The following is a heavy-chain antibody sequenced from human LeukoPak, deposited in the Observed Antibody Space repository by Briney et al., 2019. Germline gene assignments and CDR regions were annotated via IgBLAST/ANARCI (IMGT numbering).Heavy chain of an antibody. V-gene: IGHV3-23*01. D-gene: IGHD2-2*02. CDR1: GFTFSSTS. CDR2: ISGSGGST. CDR3: AKEPVVPAAIPCNFDY. Sequence: GGSLRLSCAASGFTFSSTSMSWVRQAPGKGLEWVSAISGSGGSTYYADSVKGRLTISRDNSKNTLYLQMNSLRAEDTAVYYCAKEPVVPAAIPCNFDYWGQGTLVTVSS. J-gene: IGHJ4*02.